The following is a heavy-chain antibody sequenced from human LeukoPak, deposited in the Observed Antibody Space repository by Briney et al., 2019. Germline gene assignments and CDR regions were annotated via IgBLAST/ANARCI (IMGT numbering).Heavy chain of an antibody. D-gene: IGHD3-10*01. Sequence: GGSLRLSCAASGFTFSSYGMHWVRQAPGKGLEWVAVISFDGRKKYYADSVKGRFTISRDNSKNTLYLQMNSLRAEDTAVYYCASLLLLQNSYLIPWYSDYYGMDVWGQGTTVTVSS. J-gene: IGHJ6*02. V-gene: IGHV3-30*03. CDR2: ISFDGRKK. CDR1: GFTFSSYG. CDR3: ASLLLLQNSYLIPWYSDYYGMDV.